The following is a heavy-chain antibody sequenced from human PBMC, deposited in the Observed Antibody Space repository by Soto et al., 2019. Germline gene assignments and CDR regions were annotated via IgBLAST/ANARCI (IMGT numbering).Heavy chain of an antibody. Sequence: GESLKISCAASGFTFSSYWMSWVRQAPGKGLEWVANIKQDGSEKYYVDSVKGRFTISRDNAKNSLYLQMNSLRAEDTAVYYCARDLVFGLIYYYYLDVWGKGTTVTVSS. J-gene: IGHJ6*03. CDR2: IKQDGSEK. D-gene: IGHD3-3*01. CDR1: GFTFSSYW. CDR3: ARDLVFGLIYYYYLDV. V-gene: IGHV3-7*01.